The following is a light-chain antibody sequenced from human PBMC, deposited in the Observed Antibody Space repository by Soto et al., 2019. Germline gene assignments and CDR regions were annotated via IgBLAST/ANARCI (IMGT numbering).Light chain of an antibody. J-gene: IGLJ1*01. CDR1: RSDVGGYNY. Sequence: QSVMTQAPSASGTPRKSDAISCTGTRSDVGGYNYVSWYQQHPGKAPKLMIYEVNTRPSGVPDRFSGSKSGNTASLTVSGLQAEDKADYYCSSYAGSSNVFGTWTKVTVL. CDR3: SSYAGSSNV. V-gene: IGLV2-8*01. CDR2: EVN.